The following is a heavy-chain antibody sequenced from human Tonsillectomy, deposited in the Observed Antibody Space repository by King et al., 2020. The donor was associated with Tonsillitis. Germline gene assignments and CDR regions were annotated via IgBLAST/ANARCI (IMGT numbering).Heavy chain of an antibody. D-gene: IGHD3-22*01. CDR3: AKANSYDRSGFQTPFDP. J-gene: IGHJ5*02. V-gene: IGHV4-38-2*01. CDR1: GYSISSGYY. Sequence: QLQESGPGLVKPSETLSLTCAVSGYSISSGYYWGWIRQPPGKGLEWIGSAYYSGTTHYNPSLKSRVTISVDTSKNQFSLKLTSVTAADTAVYYCAKANSYDRSGFQTPFDPWGQGTLVTVSP. CDR2: AYYSGTT.